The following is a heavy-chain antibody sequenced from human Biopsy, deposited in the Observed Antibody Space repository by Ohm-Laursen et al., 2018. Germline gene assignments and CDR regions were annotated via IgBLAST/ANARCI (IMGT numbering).Heavy chain of an antibody. V-gene: IGHV3-33*08. CDR1: GFTFSNYW. CDR2: VWYDGINK. D-gene: IGHD3-16*01. Sequence: SLRLSCAASGFTFSNYWMTWVRQAPGKGLEWVAVVWYDGINKFYADSVEGRFTISRDNFKNTVYLEMNSLRPEDTAVYYCARDLGNLRGVMFYLDSWGQGTLVSVSS. J-gene: IGHJ4*02. CDR3: ARDLGNLRGVMFYLDS.